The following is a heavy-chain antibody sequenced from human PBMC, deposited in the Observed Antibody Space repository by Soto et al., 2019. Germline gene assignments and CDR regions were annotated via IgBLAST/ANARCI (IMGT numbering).Heavy chain of an antibody. D-gene: IGHD3-3*01. V-gene: IGHV1-18*01. CDR1: GYTFTSYG. CDR2: FSAYNGNT. Sequence: ASVKVSCKASGYTFTSYGISWVRQAPGQGLLLIGLFSAYNGNTNFAQKFQGRVTMTTDTSTSTAYMELRSLRSDDTAVYYCARDNTYYDFWSGYDWFDPWGQGTLVTVSS. J-gene: IGHJ5*02. CDR3: ARDNTYYDFWSGYDWFDP.